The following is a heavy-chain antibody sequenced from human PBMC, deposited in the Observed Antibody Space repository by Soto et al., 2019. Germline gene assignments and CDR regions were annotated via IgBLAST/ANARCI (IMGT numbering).Heavy chain of an antibody. V-gene: IGHV4-61*01. CDR3: ARDREYYDVLTGVSSVRYYYGRDV. CDR2: IYYSGST. Sequence: QVQLQESGPGLVKPSETLSLTCTVSGGSVSSGSYYWSWIGQPPGKGLEWIGYIYYSGSTNYNPSLKSPVTILVDKAKNQFTRKLSSLRGGDPAVDYCARDREYYDVLTGVSSVRYYYGRDVWGQGTTVTVSS. J-gene: IGHJ6*02. CDR1: GGSVSSGSYY. D-gene: IGHD3-9*01.